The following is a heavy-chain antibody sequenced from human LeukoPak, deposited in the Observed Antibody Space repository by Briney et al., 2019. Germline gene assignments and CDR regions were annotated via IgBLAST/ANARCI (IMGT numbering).Heavy chain of an antibody. CDR2: IWYDGSNK. J-gene: IGHJ4*02. Sequence: PGGSLRLSCAASGFTFSSYGMHWVRQAPGKGLEWVAVIWYDGSNKYYADSVKGRFTISRDNSKNTLYLQMNSLRAEDTAVYYCANGKQQLVPSDYWGQGTLVTVSS. CDR3: ANGKQQLVPSDY. D-gene: IGHD6-13*01. CDR1: GFTFSSYG. V-gene: IGHV3-33*06.